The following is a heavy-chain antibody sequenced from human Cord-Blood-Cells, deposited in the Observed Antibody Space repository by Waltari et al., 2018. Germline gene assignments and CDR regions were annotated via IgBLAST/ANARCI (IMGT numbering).Heavy chain of an antibody. CDR2: IYYSGST. CDR1: VGSISSSSYY. V-gene: IGHV4-39*01. J-gene: IGHJ4*02. CDR3: ARGQPVADYYFDY. Sequence: QLQLQESGPGLVKPSETLSLTCTVSVGSISSSSYYWGWIRQPPGKGLEWIGSIYYSGSTYYNPSLKSRVTISVDTSKNQFSLKLSSVTAADTAVYYCARGQPVADYYFDYWGQGTLVTVSS. D-gene: IGHD6-19*01.